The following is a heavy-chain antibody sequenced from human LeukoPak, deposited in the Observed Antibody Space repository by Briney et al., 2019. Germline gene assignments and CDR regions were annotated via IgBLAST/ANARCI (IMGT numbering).Heavy chain of an antibody. CDR2: ISAGGGTT. V-gene: IGHV3-23*01. D-gene: IGHD1-26*01. J-gene: IGHJ4*02. Sequence: GRSLRLSCAASGFTFSSYAMTWVRQAPGKGLEWVSSISAGGGTTHYADSVKGRFTISRDNSKNTLFLQTNSLRAEDTAVFYCAKAMGRSYFDHWGQGTLVTVSS. CDR1: GFTFSSYA. CDR3: AKAMGRSYFDH.